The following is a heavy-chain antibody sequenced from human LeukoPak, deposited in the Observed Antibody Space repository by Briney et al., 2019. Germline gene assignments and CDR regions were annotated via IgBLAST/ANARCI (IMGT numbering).Heavy chain of an antibody. Sequence: ASVTVSCKPSGDTFSSDGFSWVRQAPGQGLEWMGWISSYSGDTNYAQKFQGRITMTTDPSTSSAYMEMKNLRFDDTAVYYCARVSGTYDVYYFYMDVWGKGTTVIV. D-gene: IGHD1-26*01. V-gene: IGHV1-18*01. CDR1: GDTFSSDG. J-gene: IGHJ6*03. CDR3: ARVSGTYDVYYFYMDV. CDR2: ISSYSGDT.